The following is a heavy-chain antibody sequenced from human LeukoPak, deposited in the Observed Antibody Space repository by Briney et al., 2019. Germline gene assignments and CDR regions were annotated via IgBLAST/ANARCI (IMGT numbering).Heavy chain of an antibody. D-gene: IGHD3-22*01. CDR2: ISSSGTTI. Sequence: GGSLRLSCAASGFTFSSYSMNWVRQAPGKGLEWVSYISSSGTTIYYADSVKGRFTISRDNAKNSLYLQMNSLRADDTAVYYCASLTYYYDSSGRIVDYWGQGTLVTVSS. CDR1: GFTFSSYS. CDR3: ASLTYYYDSSGRIVDY. J-gene: IGHJ4*02. V-gene: IGHV3-48*01.